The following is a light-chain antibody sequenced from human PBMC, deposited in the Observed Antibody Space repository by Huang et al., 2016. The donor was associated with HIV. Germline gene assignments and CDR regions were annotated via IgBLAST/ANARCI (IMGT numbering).Light chain of an antibody. J-gene: IGKJ5*01. Sequence: DIQMTQSPPSLSASVGDRVTITCRASQGISNSLAWYQQKPGNAPKLLLYAASSLKSGVPSSFSGSGSGTDYTLTISSLQPEDFATYYCQQYYSTPPITFGQGTRLEIK. CDR2: AAS. CDR1: QGISNS. V-gene: IGKV1-NL1*01. CDR3: QQYYSTPPIT.